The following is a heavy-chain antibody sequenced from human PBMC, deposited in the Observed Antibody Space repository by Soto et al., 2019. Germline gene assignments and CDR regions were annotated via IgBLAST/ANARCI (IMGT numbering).Heavy chain of an antibody. D-gene: IGHD2-21*01. CDR2: ILPIFGTA. J-gene: IGHJ3*02. CDR3: ARGHEFGGNSDAYDI. Sequence: QVLLVQSGAEMKKPRSSVKVSCKASGGSFSTSSINWVRQAPGQRPEWMANILPIFGTADYAQKFQGRLTLTADSSTNTAYIELRSLFSEDAAVYYCARGHEFGGNSDAYDIWCQGTVVTVSS. V-gene: IGHV1-69*15. CDR1: GGSFSTSS.